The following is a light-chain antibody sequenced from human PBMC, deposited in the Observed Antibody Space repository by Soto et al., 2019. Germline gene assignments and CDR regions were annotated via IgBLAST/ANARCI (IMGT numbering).Light chain of an antibody. CDR2: GNS. V-gene: IGLV1-40*01. J-gene: IGLJ3*02. CDR3: QSYDSSPV. CDR1: SSNIGAGYD. Sequence: QSVLTQPPSVSGAPGQRVTISCTGSSSNIGAGYDVHWYQQLPGTAPKLLSYGNSNRPSGVPDRFSGSKSGTSASLAITGLQAEDEADYYCQSYDSSPVFGGGTKVTVL.